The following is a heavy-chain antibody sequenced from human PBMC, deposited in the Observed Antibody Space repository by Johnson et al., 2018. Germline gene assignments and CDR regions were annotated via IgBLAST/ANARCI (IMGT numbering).Heavy chain of an antibody. Sequence: QVQLVQSGGGLVQPGRSLRLSCAASGFTFDDYAMHWVRTAPGKGLEWVAVISYDGSNKYYADSLKGRFTISRDNSKNSLYLQMNSLRDEDTDVYYCARDKLTGTYGMDVWGQGTTVTVPS. J-gene: IGHJ6*02. CDR2: ISYDGSNK. D-gene: IGHD3-9*01. V-gene: IGHV3-30*03. CDR3: ARDKLTGTYGMDV. CDR1: GFTFDDYA.